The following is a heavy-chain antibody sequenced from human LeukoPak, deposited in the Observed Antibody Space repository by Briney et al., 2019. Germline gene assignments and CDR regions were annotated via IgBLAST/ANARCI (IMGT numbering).Heavy chain of an antibody. CDR1: GYSISSGYY. V-gene: IGHV4-38-2*02. Sequence: PSETQSLTCAVSGYSISSGYYWGWIRQPPGKGLEWIGSIYHSGSTYYNPSLKSRVTISVDTSKNQFSLKLSSVTAADTAVYYCAREGYCSGGSCYSEIDYWGQGTLVTVSS. J-gene: IGHJ4*02. CDR2: IYHSGST. CDR3: AREGYCSGGSCYSEIDY. D-gene: IGHD2-15*01.